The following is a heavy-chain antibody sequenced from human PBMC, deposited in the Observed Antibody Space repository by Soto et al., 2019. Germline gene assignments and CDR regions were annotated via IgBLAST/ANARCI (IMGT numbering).Heavy chain of an antibody. J-gene: IGHJ4*02. Sequence: SLRLSCAASGFTFGSYAMSWVRQAPGKGLEWVSAISGSGGSTYYADSVKGRFTISRDNSKNTLYLQMNSLRAEDTAVYYCAKVHRIAVAGFNDYWGQGTLVTVSS. V-gene: IGHV3-23*01. D-gene: IGHD6-19*01. CDR3: AKVHRIAVAGFNDY. CDR2: ISGSGGST. CDR1: GFTFGSYA.